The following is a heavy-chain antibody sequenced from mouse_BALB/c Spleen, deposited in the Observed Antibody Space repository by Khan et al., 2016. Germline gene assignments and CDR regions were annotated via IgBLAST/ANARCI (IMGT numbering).Heavy chain of an antibody. V-gene: IGHV3-6*02. D-gene: IGHD3-3*01. CDR2: ISYDGTD. J-gene: IGHJ2*01. Sequence: EVQLQESGPGLVKPSQSLSLTCSVTGYSITSDYYWNWIRQFPGNKLEWMGYISYDGTDNYNPSLKNRISITRDTSKHPFFLNLNSVTTEDTATXNSTRNHGRTRAYYVDNCGQGTTLTVSS. CDR1: GYSITSDYY. CDR3: TRNHGRTRAYYVDN.